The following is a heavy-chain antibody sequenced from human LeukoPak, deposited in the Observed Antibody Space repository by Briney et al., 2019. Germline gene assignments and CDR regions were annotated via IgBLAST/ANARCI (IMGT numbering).Heavy chain of an antibody. J-gene: IGHJ4*02. CDR3: ARGSGSYDY. V-gene: IGHV3-72*01. CDR2: TRNKANSYTT. CDR1: GGSISSYY. Sequence: PSETLSLTCTVSGGSISSYYWSWLRQPAGKGLEWVGRTRNKANSYTTEYAASVKGRFTISRDDSKNSLYLQMNSLKTEDTAVYYCARGSGSYDYWGQGTLVTVSS. D-gene: IGHD3-10*01.